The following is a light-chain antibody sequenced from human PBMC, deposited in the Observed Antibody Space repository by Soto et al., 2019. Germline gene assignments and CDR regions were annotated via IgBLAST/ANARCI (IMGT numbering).Light chain of an antibody. CDR1: QSISSY. J-gene: IGKJ5*01. Sequence: DIQMTQSPSSLSASVRDRVTITCRASQSISSYLNWYQQKPGKAPKLLIYAASSLQSGVPSRFSGSGSGTDFALTISSLQSEDFAVYYCQQYNNWPPITFGQGTRLEI. CDR3: QQYNNWPPIT. CDR2: AAS. V-gene: IGKV1-39*01.